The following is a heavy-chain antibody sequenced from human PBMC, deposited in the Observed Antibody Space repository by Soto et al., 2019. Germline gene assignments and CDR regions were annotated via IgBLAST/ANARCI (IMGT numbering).Heavy chain of an antibody. CDR2: IWYDGSNK. D-gene: IGHD3-22*01. J-gene: IGHJ4*02. V-gene: IGHV3-33*01. Sequence: GGSLRLSCAASGFTFSSYGMHWVRQAPGKGLEWVAVIWYDGSNKYYADSVKGRFTISRDNSKNTLYLQMNSLRAEDTAVYYCARDGRRGTYYYDSSGYYYGYWGQGTLVTVSS. CDR1: GFTFSSYG. CDR3: ARDGRRGTYYYDSSGYYYGY.